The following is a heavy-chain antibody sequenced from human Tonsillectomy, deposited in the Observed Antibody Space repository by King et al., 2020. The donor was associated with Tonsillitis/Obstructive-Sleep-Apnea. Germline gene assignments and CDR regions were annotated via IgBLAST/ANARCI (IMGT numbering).Heavy chain of an antibody. CDR1: GYTFISYG. D-gene: IGHD2-8*02. CDR2: IIAYNGNP. CDR3: ARTYQDCTGGVCYIAAIKSFDF. V-gene: IGHV1-18*01. Sequence: VQLVESGAEVKKPVASVKVSCKASGYTFISYGISWVRQAPGQGLDWMGWIIAYNGNPNDAQKRQGGVTMTTKKSTSTATMELRSRRSDDTAVYYCARTYQDCTGGVCYIAAIKSFDFWGQGTLVTVSS. J-gene: IGHJ4*02.